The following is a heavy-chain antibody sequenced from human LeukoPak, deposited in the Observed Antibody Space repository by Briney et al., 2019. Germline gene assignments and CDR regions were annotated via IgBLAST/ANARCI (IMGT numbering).Heavy chain of an antibody. CDR3: ARAPDYYDSRAYAFDI. Sequence: GGSLRLSCAASGFTFSNAWMNWVRQAPGKGLEWVGRIKSKTDGGTTDYAAPVKGRFTISRDDSKNTLYLQMDSLRAEDTAVYYCARAPDYYDSRAYAFDIWGQGTMVTVSS. D-gene: IGHD3-22*01. CDR2: IKSKTDGGTT. J-gene: IGHJ3*02. CDR1: GFTFSNAW. V-gene: IGHV3-15*07.